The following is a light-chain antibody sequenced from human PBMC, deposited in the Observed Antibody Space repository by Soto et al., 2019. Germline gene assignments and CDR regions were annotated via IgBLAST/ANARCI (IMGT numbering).Light chain of an antibody. Sequence: DIQMTQSPSIVSASVGDRVTITCRASQDINSWLAWYQQEPGKAPKFLIYATSFLQSGVPSRFSGRGSGTNYTLTISSLQPEDFATYFCQQGKSFPLTFGGGTKVEIK. J-gene: IGKJ4*01. V-gene: IGKV1-12*01. CDR2: ATS. CDR3: QQGKSFPLT. CDR1: QDINSW.